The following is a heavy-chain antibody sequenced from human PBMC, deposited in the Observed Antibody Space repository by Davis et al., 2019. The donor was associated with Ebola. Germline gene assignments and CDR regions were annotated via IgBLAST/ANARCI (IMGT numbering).Heavy chain of an antibody. CDR2: IKQDEIEK. CDR3: ARGDWSGPSSYYGLDV. J-gene: IGHJ6*02. CDR1: GFIVSDKY. D-gene: IGHD3-3*01. Sequence: GESLKISCAASGFIVSDKYMSWVRQAPGKGLEWVANIKQDEIEKYYVGSVKGRFTISRDNAKNSLYLQMNGLRAEDTAVYYCARGDWSGPSSYYGLDVWGQGTTVTVSS. V-gene: IGHV3-7*01.